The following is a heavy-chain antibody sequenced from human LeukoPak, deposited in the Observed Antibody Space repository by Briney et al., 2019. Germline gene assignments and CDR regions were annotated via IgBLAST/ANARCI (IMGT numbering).Heavy chain of an antibody. D-gene: IGHD2-2*01. V-gene: IGHV1-18*01. CDR3: ASRSYRYCSSTSCNGWFDP. CDR1: GYTFTSYG. Sequence: ASVKVSCKASGYTFTSYGISWVRQAPGQGLEWMGWISAYNGNTNYAQKLQGRVTMTTDTSTSTAYMELRSLRSDDTAVYYCASRSYRYCSSTSCNGWFDPWGQGTLVTVSS. J-gene: IGHJ5*02. CDR2: ISAYNGNT.